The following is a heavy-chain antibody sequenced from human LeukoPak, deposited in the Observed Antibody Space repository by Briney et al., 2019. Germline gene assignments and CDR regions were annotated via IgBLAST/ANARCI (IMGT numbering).Heavy chain of an antibody. D-gene: IGHD5-18*01. CDR1: GASISSSY. CDR3: ARRVRGYSYEYFFDY. J-gene: IGHJ4*02. V-gene: IGHV4-59*12. CDR2: IYNSGST. Sequence: SEILSLTCTVSGASISSSYWNWIPQPPGKGPEWIGYIYNSGSTNYSPSLKSRITISVDKSKNQFSLKLSSVTAADTAVYYCARRVRGYSYEYFFDYWGQGTLVTVSA.